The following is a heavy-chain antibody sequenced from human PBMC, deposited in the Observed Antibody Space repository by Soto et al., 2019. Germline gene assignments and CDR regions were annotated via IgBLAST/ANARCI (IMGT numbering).Heavy chain of an antibody. CDR1: GFSLTTHGVG. Sequence: QITLKESGPTLVKPTQTLTLTCTFSGFSLTTHGVGVAWIRQPPGKALEWLALIYWNDDNRYSPSLRSRLTITNDTYQNQVVLTMTNMDPVDTATYYCLHRPHDAYGLLDSWGQGTLVTVAS. J-gene: IGHJ4*02. D-gene: IGHD4-17*01. CDR3: LHRPHDAYGLLDS. V-gene: IGHV2-5*01. CDR2: IYWNDDN.